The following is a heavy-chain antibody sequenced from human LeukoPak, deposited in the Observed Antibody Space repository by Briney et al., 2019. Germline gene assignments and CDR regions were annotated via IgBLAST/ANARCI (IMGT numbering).Heavy chain of an antibody. J-gene: IGHJ6*03. CDR3: ARVGGRETDYYYMDV. CDR1: GGTFSSYA. CDR2: IIPIFGTA. V-gene: IGHV1-69*05. D-gene: IGHD3-10*01. Sequence: SVKVSCKASGGTFSSYAISWVRQAPGQGLEWMGGIIPIFGTANYAQKFQGRVTITTDESTGTAYMELSSLRSEDTAVYYCARVGGRETDYYYMDVWGKGTMVTVSS.